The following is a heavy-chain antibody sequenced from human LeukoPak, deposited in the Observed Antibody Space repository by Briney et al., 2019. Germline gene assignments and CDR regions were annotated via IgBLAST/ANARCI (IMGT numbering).Heavy chain of an antibody. V-gene: IGHV4-30-4*01. CDR2: IYYRGST. Sequence: KSSETLSLTCSVSGGSISSGDYYWRWIRQHPGKGLEWIGYIYYRGSTYYNPSIKSRVTISVDTSKNQCSLRLSSVTAADTAVYYYARYGRGYYPFDYWGQGTLVTVSS. D-gene: IGHD3-22*01. CDR3: ARYGRGYYPFDY. J-gene: IGHJ4*02. CDR1: GGSISSGDYY.